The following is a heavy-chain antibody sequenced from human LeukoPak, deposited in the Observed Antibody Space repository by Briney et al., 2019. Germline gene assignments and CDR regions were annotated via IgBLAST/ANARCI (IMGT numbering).Heavy chain of an antibody. J-gene: IGHJ6*04. CDR3: ARANCSGGSCYSEYYYGMDV. V-gene: IGHV1-69*13. Sequence: ASVKVSCKASGGTFSSYAIGWVRQAPGQGLEWMGGIIPIFGTANYAQKFQGRVTITADESTSTAYMELSSLRSEDTAVYYCARANCSGGSCYSEYYYGMDVWGKGTTVTVSS. CDR1: GGTFSSYA. CDR2: IIPIFGTA. D-gene: IGHD2-15*01.